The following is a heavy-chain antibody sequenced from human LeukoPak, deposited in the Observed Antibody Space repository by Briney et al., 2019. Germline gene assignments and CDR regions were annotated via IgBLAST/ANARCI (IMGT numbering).Heavy chain of an antibody. D-gene: IGHD4-11*01. CDR2: IYTSGST. V-gene: IGHV4-61*02. Sequence: PSQTLSLTCTVSGGSISSGSYYWSWIRQPAGKGLEWIGRIYTSGSTNYNPSLKSRVTIPVDTSKNQFSLKLSSVTAADTAVYYCARITDYSDYYYYSMDVWGKGTTVTVSS. CDR3: ARITDYSDYYYYSMDV. J-gene: IGHJ6*03. CDR1: GGSISSGSYY.